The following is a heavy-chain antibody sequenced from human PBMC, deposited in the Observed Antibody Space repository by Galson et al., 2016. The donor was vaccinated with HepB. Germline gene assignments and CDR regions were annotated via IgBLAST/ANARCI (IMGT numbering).Heavy chain of an antibody. CDR2: IYYTGST. D-gene: IGHD3-10*01. CDR1: GGSVTYYY. V-gene: IGHV4-59*02. Sequence: LSLTCSVSGGSVTYYYWGWIRQPPGKGLEYIGYIYYTGSTNDNPSLNSRVTMSLDTSKNQLSLNLSSVTDADTAIYYCARSPGGYAFDLWGQGTMVIVSS. CDR3: ARSPGGYAFDL. J-gene: IGHJ3*01.